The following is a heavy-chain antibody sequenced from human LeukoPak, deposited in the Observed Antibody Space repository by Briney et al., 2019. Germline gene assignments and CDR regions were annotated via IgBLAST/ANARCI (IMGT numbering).Heavy chain of an antibody. D-gene: IGHD1-1*01. V-gene: IGHV3-23*01. J-gene: IGHJ4*02. Sequence: GGSLGLSCAASGFTFSTYAMSWVRQAPGKGLEWVSSIFGNGGSTYYADSVKGRFTISRDNSKNTLYLQMNSLRAEDTAVYYCAKSPGSLFYFDFWGQGTLVTVSS. CDR1: GFTFSTYA. CDR3: AKSPGSLFYFDF. CDR2: IFGNGGST.